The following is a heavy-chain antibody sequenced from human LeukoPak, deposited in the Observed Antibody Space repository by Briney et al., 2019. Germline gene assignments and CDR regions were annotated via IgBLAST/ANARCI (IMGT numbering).Heavy chain of an antibody. CDR1: GGSFSGYY. CDR2: INHSGST. Sequence: SETPSLTCAVYGGSFSGYYWSWIRQPPGKGLEWIGEINHSGSTNYNPSLKSRVTISVDTSKNQFSLKLSSVTAADTAVYYCARGKVATIEYWGQGTLVTVSS. D-gene: IGHD5-12*01. V-gene: IGHV4-34*01. CDR3: ARGKVATIEY. J-gene: IGHJ4*02.